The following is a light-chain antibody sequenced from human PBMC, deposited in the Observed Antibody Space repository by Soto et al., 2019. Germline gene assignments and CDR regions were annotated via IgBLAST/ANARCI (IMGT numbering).Light chain of an antibody. V-gene: IGKV3D-20*02. CDR2: GAS. J-gene: IGKJ1*01. CDR1: QSVSNNY. CDR3: QQRSNWPPWT. Sequence: EIVLTQSPGTLSLSPGERATLSCRASQSVSNNYLAWYQQKPGQAPRLLIYGASNRATGIPARFSGSVSGTEFTLTISSLESEDFAVYYCQQRSNWPPWTLGQGTKVDIK.